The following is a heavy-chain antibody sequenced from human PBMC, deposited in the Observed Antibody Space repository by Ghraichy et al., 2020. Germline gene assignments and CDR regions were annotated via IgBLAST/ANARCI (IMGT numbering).Heavy chain of an antibody. J-gene: IGHJ4*02. CDR2: ISSNGLFI. Sequence: SLNISCEASGFTFRSYSMHWVRQAPGKGLEWVSLISSNGLFIYYAYSVEGRFTISRDNAKNSVYLQMNSLRADDTAVYYCTREESVDDRGDFPPGYWGQGTLVSVSS. CDR1: GFTFRSYS. V-gene: IGHV3-21*01. CDR3: TREESVDDRGDFPPGY. D-gene: IGHD4-17*01.